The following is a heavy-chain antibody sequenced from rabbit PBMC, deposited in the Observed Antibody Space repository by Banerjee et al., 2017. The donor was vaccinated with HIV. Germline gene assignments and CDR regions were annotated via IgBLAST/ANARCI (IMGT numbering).Heavy chain of an antibody. CDR3: ARDGSGWGANFNL. V-gene: IGHV1S40*01. D-gene: IGHD4-1*01. Sequence: SGFSFSNKYVMCWVRQAPGKGLEWIACINTSSGNTVYATWAKGRFTISRTSSTTVTLQMTSLTAADTATYFCARDGSGWGANFNLWGQGTLVTVS. J-gene: IGHJ4*01. CDR2: INTSSGNT. CDR1: GFSFSNKYV.